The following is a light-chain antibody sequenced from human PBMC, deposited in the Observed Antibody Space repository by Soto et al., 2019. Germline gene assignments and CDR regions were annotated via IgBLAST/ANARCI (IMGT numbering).Light chain of an antibody. V-gene: IGLV2-23*01. CDR1: SSDLGSYNL. CDR3: CSYAGSSPFV. Sequence: QSALTQPASVSGSPGQSITLSCTGTSSDLGSYNLVSWYQQHPGKAPKLMIYEGSKRPSGVSYRFSGSKSGNTASLTISGLQTEDEADYYCCSYAGSSPFVFGTGTKLTVL. CDR2: EGS. J-gene: IGLJ1*01.